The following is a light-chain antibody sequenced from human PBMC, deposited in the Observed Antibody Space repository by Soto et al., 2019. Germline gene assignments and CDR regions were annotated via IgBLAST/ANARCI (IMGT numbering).Light chain of an antibody. V-gene: IGLV1-40*01. CDR1: SSNIGAGYD. CDR2: GNT. CDR3: QSYDSGYV. J-gene: IGLJ1*01. Sequence: QSVLTQPPSVSGAPGQRVTISCTGSSSNIGAGYDVHWCQQLPGTAPKLLIYGNTNRPSGVPDRFSGSKSGTSASLAITGLQPEDEADYYCQSYDSGYVFGLGPSSPS.